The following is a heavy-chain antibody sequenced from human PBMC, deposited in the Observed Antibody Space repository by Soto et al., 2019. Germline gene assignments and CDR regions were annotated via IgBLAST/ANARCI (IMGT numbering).Heavy chain of an antibody. CDR2: ISSSSSII. Sequence: GVPLTLSCAASDLTCSCYSMNWVRVVPGKGLEWVSYISSSSSIIYYADPVTGRFTISRDNAKNSLYLQMNSLRDEDTAVYYCARELDYYGSGSYYPAPYAFDIWGQGTMVTVSS. CDR3: ARELDYYGSGSYYPAPYAFDI. CDR1: DLTCSCYS. J-gene: IGHJ3*02. V-gene: IGHV3-48*02. D-gene: IGHD3-10*01.